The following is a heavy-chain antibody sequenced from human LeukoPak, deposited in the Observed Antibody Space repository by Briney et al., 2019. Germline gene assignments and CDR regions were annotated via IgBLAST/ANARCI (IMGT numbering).Heavy chain of an antibody. V-gene: IGHV1-69*05. J-gene: IGHJ4*02. D-gene: IGHD3-9*01. CDR3: AGRSVDYDILTGYSFDY. CDR2: IIPIFGTA. CDR1: GGTFSSYT. Sequence: SVKVSCKASGGTFSSYTISWVRQAPGQGLEWMGRIIPIFGTANYAQKFQGRVTITTDESTSTAYMELSRPRSEDTAVYYCAGRSVDYDILTGYSFDYWGQGTLVTVSS.